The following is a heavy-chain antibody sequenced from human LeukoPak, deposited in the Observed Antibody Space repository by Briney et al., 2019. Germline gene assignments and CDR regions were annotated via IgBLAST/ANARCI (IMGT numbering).Heavy chain of an antibody. Sequence: GRSLRLSCAASGFTFSSYELNWVRQAPGKGLEWVSYISSSGSTINYADSVKGRFTISRDNAKNSLSLQMNSLRAEDTAVYYCARGAVIFDYWGQGTLLTVSS. CDR2: ISSSGSTI. V-gene: IGHV3-48*03. J-gene: IGHJ4*02. CDR1: GFTFSSYE. D-gene: IGHD2/OR15-2a*01. CDR3: ARGAVIFDY.